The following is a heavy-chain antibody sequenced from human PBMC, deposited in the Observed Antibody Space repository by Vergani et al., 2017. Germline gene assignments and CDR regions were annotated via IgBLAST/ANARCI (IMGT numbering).Heavy chain of an antibody. V-gene: IGHV4-34*01. CDR2: INHSGST. D-gene: IGHD6-19*01. Sequence: QVQLQQWGAGLLKPSETLSLTCAVYGGSFSGYYWSWIRQPPGKGLEWIGEINHSGSTNYNPSLKSRVTISVDTSKNQFSLKLSSVTAADTAVYYCARVLAGVVDYWGQGTLVTVSS. CDR3: ARVLAGVVDY. J-gene: IGHJ4*02. CDR1: GGSFSGYY.